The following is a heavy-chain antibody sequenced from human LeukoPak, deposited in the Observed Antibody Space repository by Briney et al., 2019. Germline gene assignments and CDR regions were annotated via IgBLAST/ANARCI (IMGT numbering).Heavy chain of an antibody. CDR3: ATPQYPYYMDV. D-gene: IGHD2-2*02. V-gene: IGHV1-69-2*01. CDR1: GYTFTSYY. CDR2: VDPEDGET. Sequence: GASVKVSCKASGYTFTSYYMHWVQQAPGKGLEWMGRVDPEDGETIYAEKFQGRVTITADTSTDTAYMELSSLRSEDTAVYYCATPQYPYYMDVWGKGTTVTVSS. J-gene: IGHJ6*03.